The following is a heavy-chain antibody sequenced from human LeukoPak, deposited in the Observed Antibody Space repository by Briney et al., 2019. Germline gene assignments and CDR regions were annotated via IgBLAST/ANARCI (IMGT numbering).Heavy chain of an antibody. CDR2: IYSGGST. Sequence: PGGSLRLSCAAPGVTVSSKDMSWVRQAPGKGLEWVSVIYSGGSTYYADSVKGRFTISRDNSKNTLYLQMNSMRAEDTAVYYCATLARFALDIWGQGTMVTVSS. V-gene: IGHV3-53*01. CDR1: GVTVSSKD. CDR3: ATLARFALDI. D-gene: IGHD5-12*01. J-gene: IGHJ3*02.